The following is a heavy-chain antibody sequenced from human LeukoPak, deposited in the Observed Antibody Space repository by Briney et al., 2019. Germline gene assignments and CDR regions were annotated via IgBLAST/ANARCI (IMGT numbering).Heavy chain of an antibody. D-gene: IGHD6-6*01. V-gene: IGHV3-30*14. Sequence: GRSLRLSCAVSGFTFYSYAMHWVRQAPGKGLEWVAVVSYDGSNKYYADSVKGRFTISRDNSKNTLYLQMGSLRAEDMAVYYCAREASIVVRCSDYWGQGTLVTVSS. CDR1: GFTFYSYA. CDR3: AREASIVVRCSDY. CDR2: VSYDGSNK. J-gene: IGHJ4*02.